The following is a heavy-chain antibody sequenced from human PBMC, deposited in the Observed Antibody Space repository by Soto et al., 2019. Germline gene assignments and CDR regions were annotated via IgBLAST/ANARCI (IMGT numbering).Heavy chain of an antibody. CDR1: GFSFSSHA. CDR2: ISFDGSGQ. V-gene: IGHV3-30-3*01. D-gene: IGHD3-22*01. CDR3: ARPQNTITMIVVVNY. J-gene: IGHJ4*02. Sequence: PGGSLRLSCAASGFSFSSHAMHWVRQAPGKGLEWVAVISFDGSGQDYADSVKGRFTISRDNSKNTLYLQMNSLRAKDTAVYYCARPQNTITMIVVVNYWGQGTLVTVSS.